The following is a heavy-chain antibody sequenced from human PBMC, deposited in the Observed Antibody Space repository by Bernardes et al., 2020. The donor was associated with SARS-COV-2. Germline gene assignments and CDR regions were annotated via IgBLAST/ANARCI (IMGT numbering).Heavy chain of an antibody. J-gene: IGHJ4*02. D-gene: IGHD3-3*01. Sequence: GGSLRLSCAASGFTFSSYGMHWVRQAPGKGLEWVAVISYDGSNKYYADSVKGRFTISRDNSKNTLYLQMNSLRAEDTAVYYCARGENSHTYYDFWSGYGVGTGFDYWGQGTLVTVSS. CDR2: ISYDGSNK. CDR3: ARGENSHTYYDFWSGYGVGTGFDY. V-gene: IGHV3-30*03. CDR1: GFTFSSYG.